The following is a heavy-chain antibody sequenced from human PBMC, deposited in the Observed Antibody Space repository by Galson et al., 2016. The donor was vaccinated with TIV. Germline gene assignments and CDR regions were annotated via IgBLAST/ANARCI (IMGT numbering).Heavy chain of an antibody. J-gene: IGHJ4*02. CDR2: IYPSGASYYP. V-gene: IGHV3-NL1*01. Sequence: SLRLSCAASGFTFSTYVMHWVRQAPGKGLEWVSIIYPSGASYYPESTESVKGRFTISRDDSKNTVFLQINSLRVDDTAVCYCATSTMPNLGDNWGQGTLVTVST. CDR1: GFTFSTYV. D-gene: IGHD7-27*01. CDR3: ATSTMPNLGDN.